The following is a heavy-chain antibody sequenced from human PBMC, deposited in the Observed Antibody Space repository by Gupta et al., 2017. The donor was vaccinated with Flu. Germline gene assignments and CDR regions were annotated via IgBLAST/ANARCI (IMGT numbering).Heavy chain of an antibody. CDR2: SDPKDGET. CDR3: AGVGDTLGYYFQARDV. Sequence: QVQLVQSGAEVKKPGASVKVSCKVSGYTLSALSMQWVRQAPGKGLEWMGGSDPKDGETSDAQKFQGRITMTEDTSTDTVYMELSSLRSEDTAVYYCAGVGDTLGYYFQARDVWGQGTEGTVSS. CDR1: GYTLSALS. V-gene: IGHV1-24*01. J-gene: IGHJ6*02. D-gene: IGHD3-10*01.